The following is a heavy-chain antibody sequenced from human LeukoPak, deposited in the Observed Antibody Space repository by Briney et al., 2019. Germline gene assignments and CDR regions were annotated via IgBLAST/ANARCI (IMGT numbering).Heavy chain of an antibody. V-gene: IGHV3-21*01. CDR3: ARGWYTDAFDI. CDR2: ITTSSSYI. J-gene: IGHJ3*02. CDR1: GFTFSRYS. D-gene: IGHD1-1*01. Sequence: GGSLRLSCAASGFTFSRYSMNWVRQAPGKGLEWVLSITTSSSYIYYADSVKGRFTISRDNAKNSLFLQMNSLRAEDTAVYFCARGWYTDAFDIWGQGTMVTVSS.